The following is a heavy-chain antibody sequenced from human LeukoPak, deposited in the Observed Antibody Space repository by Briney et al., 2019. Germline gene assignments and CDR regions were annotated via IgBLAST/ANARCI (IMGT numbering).Heavy chain of an antibody. CDR3: ARDPAYRGFDP. J-gene: IGHJ5*02. V-gene: IGHV1-2*06. CDR2: IRPSTGGT. Sequence: ASVRISCKASGYTLSDYYMHWVRQAPGQGLEWVGQIRPSTGGTKYAQKFQGRVTMTRDTSINTAYMELSSLKSDDTAVYYCARDPAYRGFDPWGQGTLVTVSS. CDR1: GYTLSDYY. D-gene: IGHD3-16*02.